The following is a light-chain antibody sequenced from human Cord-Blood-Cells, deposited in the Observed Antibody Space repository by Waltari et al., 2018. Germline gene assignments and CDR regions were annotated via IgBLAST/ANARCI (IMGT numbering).Light chain of an antibody. J-gene: IGLJ3*02. CDR1: STDVGGYNY. CDR3: SSSTSSSTYWV. Sequence: QSPLTQPAPASGSPGQSITTSCTGTSTDVGGYNYVSWYQQHPGKAPKLMIYDVSKRPSGVSTRFSGSKSGNTASLTISGLQAEDEADYYCSSSTSSSTYWVFGGGTKLTVL. V-gene: IGLV2-14*01. CDR2: DVS.